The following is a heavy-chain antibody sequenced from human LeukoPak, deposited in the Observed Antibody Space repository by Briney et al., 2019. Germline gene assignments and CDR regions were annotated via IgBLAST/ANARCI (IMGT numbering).Heavy chain of an antibody. CDR2: ISSSGSTI. J-gene: IGHJ4*02. Sequence: GGSLRLSCAASGFTVSSNYMSWIRQAPGKGLEWVSYISSSGSTIYYADSVKGRFTISRDNAKNSLYLQMNSLRAEDTAVYYCARAYTYYYGSAHGYWGQGTLVTVSS. CDR3: ARAYTYYYGSAHGY. D-gene: IGHD3-10*01. V-gene: IGHV3-11*01. CDR1: GFTVSSNY.